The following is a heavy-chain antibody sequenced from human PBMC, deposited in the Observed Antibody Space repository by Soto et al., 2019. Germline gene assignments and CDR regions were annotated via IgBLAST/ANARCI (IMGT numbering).Heavy chain of an antibody. V-gene: IGHV1-69*12. D-gene: IGHD5-18*01. CDR2: IIPMFGTA. CDR3: ASGIQLWLRRIYSGDSG. J-gene: IGHJ4*02. CDR1: GGTFSTYA. Sequence: QVQLVQSGAEVKKPEASVKVSCKAPGGTFSTYAISWVRQAPGQGLEWMGGIIPMFGTANYAQRFQARVTITADETTKTVYMELSSLRSEDTAVYFCASGIQLWLRRIYSGDSGWGQGTLVTVSS.